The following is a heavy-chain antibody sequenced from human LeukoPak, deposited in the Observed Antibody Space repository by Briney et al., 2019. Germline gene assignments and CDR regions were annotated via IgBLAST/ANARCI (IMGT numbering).Heavy chain of an antibody. CDR2: IYSSDNT. CDR3: AGRRVLDASFDY. Sequence: GGSLRLSCAASGFTVSGNYMSWVRQAPGKGLEWVSVIYSSDNTYYIDSVKGRFTISRDNSKNTLYLQMNSLRAEDTAVYYCAGRRVLDASFDYWGQGTLVTVSS. J-gene: IGHJ4*02. D-gene: IGHD3-16*01. CDR1: GFTVSGNY. V-gene: IGHV3-66*02.